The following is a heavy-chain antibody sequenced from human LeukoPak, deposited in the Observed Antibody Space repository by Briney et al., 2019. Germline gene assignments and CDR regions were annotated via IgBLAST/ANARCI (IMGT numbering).Heavy chain of an antibody. CDR2: IKSKTDGGTT. Sequence: GGSLRLSCAASGFTFSNAWMSWVRQAPGKGLEWVGRIKSKTDGGTTDYAAPVKGRFTISRDDSKNTLYLQMNSLKAEGTAVYYCARDVGLLWFGGFDYWGQGTLVTVSS. V-gene: IGHV3-15*01. CDR3: ARDVGLLWFGGFDY. CDR1: GFTFSNAW. J-gene: IGHJ4*02. D-gene: IGHD3-10*01.